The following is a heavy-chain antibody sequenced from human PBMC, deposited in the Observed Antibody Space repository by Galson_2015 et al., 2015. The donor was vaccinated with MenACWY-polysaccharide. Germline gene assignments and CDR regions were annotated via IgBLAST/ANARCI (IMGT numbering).Heavy chain of an antibody. D-gene: IGHD3-9*01. CDR1: GFTFSNYG. Sequence: SLRLSCAASGFTFSNYGMHWVRQAPGKGLEWVADISSYGSAKYYVDSVKGRFTVSRDISKNTMYLQMNSLRDDDTAVYYCVRDWSEFDWLFSRMDVWGQGTTVTVSS. J-gene: IGHJ6*02. V-gene: IGHV3-30*19. CDR3: VRDWSEFDWLFSRMDV. CDR2: ISSYGSAK.